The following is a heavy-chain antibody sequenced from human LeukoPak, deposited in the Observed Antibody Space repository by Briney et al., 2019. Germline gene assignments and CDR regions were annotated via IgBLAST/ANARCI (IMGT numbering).Heavy chain of an antibody. CDR3: AREGPNRSGWTLDY. CDR2: INGDNGNT. Sequence: GASVKVSCKASGYTFTYYAMHWVRLAPGQRLEWMGWINGDNGNTESSQKFQGRVTITWDTSATTAYMELSSLRSEDTAVYYCAREGPNRSGWTLDYWGQGTLVTVSS. V-gene: IGHV1-3*01. CDR1: GYTFTYYA. J-gene: IGHJ4*02. D-gene: IGHD6-19*01.